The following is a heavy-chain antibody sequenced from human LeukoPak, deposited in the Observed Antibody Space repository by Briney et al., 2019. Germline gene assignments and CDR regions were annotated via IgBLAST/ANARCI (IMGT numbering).Heavy chain of an antibody. D-gene: IGHD6-19*01. CDR3: ARDHSSGETLWD. J-gene: IGHJ4*02. V-gene: IGHV4-59*12. Sequence: SETLSLTCTVSGGSISSYYWSWIRQAPGKGLEWIGYIYYSGSTTYNPSLKSRVTISVDKSKNQFSLKLSSVTAADTAVYYCARDHSSGETLWDWGQGTLVTVSS. CDR2: IYYSGST. CDR1: GGSISSYY.